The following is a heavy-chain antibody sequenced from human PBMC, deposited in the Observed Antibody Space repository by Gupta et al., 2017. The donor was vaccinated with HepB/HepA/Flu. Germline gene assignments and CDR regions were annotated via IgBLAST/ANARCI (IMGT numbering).Heavy chain of an antibody. CDR3: ARGDSGGYCSSNSCYARYYYYYGMDV. V-gene: IGHV1-46*01. CDR2: INPSGGST. D-gene: IGHD2-2*01. J-gene: IGHJ6*02. Sequence: QVQLVQSGAEVKKPGASVKVSCKASGYTFTSYYMHWVRQAPGQGLEWMGIINPSGGSTSYAQKFQGRVTMTRDTSTSTVYMELSSLRSEDTAVYYCARGDSGGYCSSNSCYARYYYYYGMDVWGQGTTVTVSS. CDR1: GYTFTSYY.